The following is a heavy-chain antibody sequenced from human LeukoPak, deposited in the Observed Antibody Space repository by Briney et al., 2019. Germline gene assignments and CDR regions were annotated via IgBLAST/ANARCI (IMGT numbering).Heavy chain of an antibody. CDR1: GGSFSGYY. D-gene: IGHD3-10*01. CDR3: ARGPARRIKDRFDP. V-gene: IGHV4-34*01. Sequence: SETLSLTCAVSGGSFSGYYWSWIRQPPGKGLEWIGEINHSGSTNYNPSLKSRVTISVDTSKNQFSLKLSSVTAADTAVYYCARGPARRIKDRFDPWGQGTLVTVSS. J-gene: IGHJ5*02. CDR2: INHSGST.